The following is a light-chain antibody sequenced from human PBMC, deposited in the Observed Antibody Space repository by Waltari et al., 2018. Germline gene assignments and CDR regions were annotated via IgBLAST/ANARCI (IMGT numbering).Light chain of an antibody. V-gene: IGKV1-39*01. Sequence: DIQMTQSPSSLSASVGDSVTITCRASQSIYTSLIWYQQKPGRAPKLLIFAASTLQSGGPSSGSGSRSGTDFTLTISSLQSEDFATYYCQQSYKTPFTFGPGTKVGFK. J-gene: IGKJ3*01. CDR1: QSIYTS. CDR3: QQSYKTPFT. CDR2: AAS.